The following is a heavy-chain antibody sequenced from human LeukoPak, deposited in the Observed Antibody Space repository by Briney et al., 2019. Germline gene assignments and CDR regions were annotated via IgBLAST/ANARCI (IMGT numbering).Heavy chain of an antibody. CDR1: GFTFSSYA. D-gene: IGHD1-26*01. V-gene: IGHV3-23*01. CDR3: AKMEWELLVKRTYDAFDI. J-gene: IGHJ3*02. CDR2: ISGSGGST. Sequence: GGSLRLSCAASGFTFSSYAMSWVRQAPGKGLEWVSAISGSGGSTYYADSVKGRFTISRDNSKNTLYLQMNSLRAEDTAVYYCAKMEWELLVKRTYDAFDIWGQGTMVTVPS.